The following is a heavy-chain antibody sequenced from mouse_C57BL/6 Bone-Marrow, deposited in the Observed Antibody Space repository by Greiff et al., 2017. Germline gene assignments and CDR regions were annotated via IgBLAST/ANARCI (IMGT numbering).Heavy chain of an antibody. D-gene: IGHD1-1*01. CDR3: TTVTTVVAKGFAY. V-gene: IGHV14-4*01. CDR2: IDPENGDT. CDR1: GFNIKDDY. Sequence: VQLQQSGAELVRPGASVNLSCTASGFNIKDDYMHWVKQRPEQGLEWIGWIDPENGDTEYASKFQGKATITADTSSNTAYLQLSSLTSEDTAVYYCTTVTTVVAKGFAYWGQGTLVTVSA. J-gene: IGHJ3*01.